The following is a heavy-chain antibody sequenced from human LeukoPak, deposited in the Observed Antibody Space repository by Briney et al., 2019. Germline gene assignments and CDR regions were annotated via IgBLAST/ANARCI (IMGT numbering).Heavy chain of an antibody. D-gene: IGHD6-13*01. J-gene: IGHJ4*02. CDR1: GGSIRSTTYY. Sequence: PSETLSLTCTVSGGSIRSTTYYWGWIRQPPGKGLEWIGDISDRGRTYNNPSLKSRVTISVDTSRNQFFLKMSSVTAADTAIYYCARHMRGVAQLRPFDYWGQGTLVTVSS. CDR3: ARHMRGVAQLRPFDY. V-gene: IGHV4-39*01. CDR2: ISDRGRT.